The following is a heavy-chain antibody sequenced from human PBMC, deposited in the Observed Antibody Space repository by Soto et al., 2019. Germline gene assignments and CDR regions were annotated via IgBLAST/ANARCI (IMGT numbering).Heavy chain of an antibody. CDR2: INHSGST. CDR1: GGSSSGYY. Sequence: QVQLQQWGAGLLKPSETLSLTCAVYGGSSSGYYWSWIRQPPGKGLEWIGEINHSGSTNYNPSLKSRVTISVDTSKNQFSLKLSSVTAADTAVYYCARRQLWLRGWFDPWGQGTLVTVSS. J-gene: IGHJ5*02. CDR3: ARRQLWLRGWFDP. D-gene: IGHD3-10*01. V-gene: IGHV4-34*01.